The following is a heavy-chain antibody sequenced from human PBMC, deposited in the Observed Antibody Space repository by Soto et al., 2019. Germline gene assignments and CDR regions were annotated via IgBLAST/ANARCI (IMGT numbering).Heavy chain of an antibody. J-gene: IGHJ5*02. Sequence: QVQLVQSGAEVKKPGASVKVSCKASGYTFTGYYMHWVRQAPGQGLEWMGWINPNTGGTNYVQKFQGRVTMPRETSIRTAYRELSSLRSDDPAVYYCGGGGVDTTPFDPWGQGTLVTVSS. CDR2: INPNTGGT. CDR1: GYTFTGYY. D-gene: IGHD1-1*01. CDR3: GGGGVDTTPFDP. V-gene: IGHV1-2*02.